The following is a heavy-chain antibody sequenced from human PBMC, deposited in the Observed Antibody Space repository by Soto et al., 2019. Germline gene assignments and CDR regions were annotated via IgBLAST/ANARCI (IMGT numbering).Heavy chain of an antibody. CDR2: IIPIFGTA. Sequence: SVKVSCKASVGTFSSYAISWVRQAPGQGLEWMGGIIPIFGTANYAQKFQGRVTITADESTSTAYMELSSLRSEDTAVYYCAREGIAVAGTHGMDAWGQGTTVTVSS. D-gene: IGHD6-19*01. CDR1: VGTFSSYA. CDR3: AREGIAVAGTHGMDA. V-gene: IGHV1-69*13. J-gene: IGHJ6*02.